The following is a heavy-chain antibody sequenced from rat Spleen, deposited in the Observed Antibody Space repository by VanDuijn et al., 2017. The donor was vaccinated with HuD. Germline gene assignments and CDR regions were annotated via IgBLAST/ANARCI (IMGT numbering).Heavy chain of an antibody. V-gene: IGHV2-13*01. CDR3: ARDGWLLHFDF. J-gene: IGHJ2*01. Sequence: QVQLKESGPGLVQPSQTLSLTCTVSGFSLNNYGVIWVRQPPGKGLEWMGVIWGNGSTDYNSALKSRLSISRDTSKSQVYLKMNSLQTEDTATYYCARDGWLLHFDFWGQGVMVTVSS. CDR1: GFSLNNYG. CDR2: IWGNGST. D-gene: IGHD1-12*03.